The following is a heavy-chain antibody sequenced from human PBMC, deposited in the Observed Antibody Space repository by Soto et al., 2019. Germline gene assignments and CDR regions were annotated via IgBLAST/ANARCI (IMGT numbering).Heavy chain of an antibody. CDR2: IIPIFGTA. J-gene: IGHJ6*02. V-gene: IGHV1-69*13. Sequence: GASVKVSCKASGGTFSSYAISWVRQAPGQGLEWMGGIIPIFGTANYAQKFQGRVTITADESTSTAYMELSSLRSEDTAVYYCAKVGVEDLPYYYYGMDVWGQGTTVTVSS. CDR1: GGTFSSYA. CDR3: AKVGVEDLPYYYYGMDV. D-gene: IGHD3-16*01.